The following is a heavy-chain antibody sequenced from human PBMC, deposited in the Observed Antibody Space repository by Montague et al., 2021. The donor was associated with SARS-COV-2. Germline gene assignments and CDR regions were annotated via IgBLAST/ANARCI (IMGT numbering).Heavy chain of an antibody. Sequence: SETLSLTCTVSGGSISTYYWSWIRQPPGKGLEWIGWMSDSGTAKYNPSLDSRVTIIIDKSKNQFSLKLTSVTPADTAQYYCARNPDRDLLTVTTDYGLGVWGQGTLVIVSS. CDR2: MSDSGTA. D-gene: IGHD1-7*01. J-gene: IGHJ4*02. CDR1: GGSISTYY. CDR3: ARNPDRDLLTVTTDYGLGV. V-gene: IGHV4-59*01.